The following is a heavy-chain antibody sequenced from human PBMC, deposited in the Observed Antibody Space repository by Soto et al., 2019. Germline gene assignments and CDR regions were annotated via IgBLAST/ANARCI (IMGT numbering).Heavy chain of an antibody. CDR1: GFPFIEAG. Sequence: EVQLVESAGGLVKPGGSLRLSCVAPGFPFIEAGLNWVRQAPGQGLEWVGRIKTAAGGGTTNYAAPVQGRFTISRDDSKNTLYLHMNSLRTEDTAIYYCTTGSVEGIWGQGTTVIVSS. D-gene: IGHD2-15*01. J-gene: IGHJ6*02. CDR3: TTGSVEGI. V-gene: IGHV3-15*07. CDR2: IKTAAGGGTT.